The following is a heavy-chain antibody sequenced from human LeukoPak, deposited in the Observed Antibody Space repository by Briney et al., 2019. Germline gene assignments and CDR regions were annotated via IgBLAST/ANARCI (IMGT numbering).Heavy chain of an antibody. CDR1: GFIFRDYY. J-gene: IGHJ4*02. Sequence: GGSLRLSCTTSGFIFRDYYMIWIRQAPGRGLECFSYISPVGSTIYYADSVKGRFTISRDNAKNSLYLQMNSLRAEDMALYYCAKSKTVTTEFDHWGQGTLVTVSS. V-gene: IGHV3-11*01. CDR2: ISPVGSTI. D-gene: IGHD4-17*01. CDR3: AKSKTVTTEFDH.